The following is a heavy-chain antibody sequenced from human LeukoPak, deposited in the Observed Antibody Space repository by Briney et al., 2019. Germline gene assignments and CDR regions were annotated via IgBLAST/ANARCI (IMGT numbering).Heavy chain of an antibody. D-gene: IGHD6-19*01. CDR3: AREPGIRSGWYVPPRPTDY. CDR2: INSDGSST. CDR1: GFTFSSYW. Sequence: GGSLRLSCAASGFTFSSYWMHWVRQAPGKGLVWVSRINSDGSSTSYADSVKGRFTISRDNAKNTLYLQMNSLRAEDTAVYYCAREPGIRSGWYVPPRPTDYWGQGTLVTVSS. V-gene: IGHV3-74*01. J-gene: IGHJ4*02.